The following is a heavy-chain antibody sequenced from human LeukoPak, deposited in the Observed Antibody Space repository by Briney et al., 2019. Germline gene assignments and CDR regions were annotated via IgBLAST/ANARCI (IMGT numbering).Heavy chain of an antibody. D-gene: IGHD2-21*02. CDR2: IKTDGSER. CDR3: VRETACVFVCPWDY. J-gene: IGHJ4*02. V-gene: IGHV3-7*01. CDR1: GFIFRDYW. Sequence: GGSLRLSCAASGFIFRDYWMAWVRQAPGRGLEWVATIKTDGSERAHVESVRGRFTISRDNANNFLYLQMNNLRVEDTAVYYCVRETACVFVCPWDYWGQGALVTVSS.